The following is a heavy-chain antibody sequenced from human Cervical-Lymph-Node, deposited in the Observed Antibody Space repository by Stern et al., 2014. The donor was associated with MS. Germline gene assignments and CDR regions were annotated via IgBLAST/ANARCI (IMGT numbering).Heavy chain of an antibody. CDR1: GFTFSHW. CDR2: MDSDGSFI. Sequence: EVQLVESGGGLVQPGGSLRLSCAASGFTFSHWMHWVRQAPGKGLVWVSRMDSDGSFITYADSVKGRFTISRDNAKNTLYLQMNSLRVEDTAVYYCVRDSSATHWGQGTLVTVSS. D-gene: IGHD6-19*01. J-gene: IGHJ4*02. CDR3: VRDSSATH. V-gene: IGHV3-74*01.